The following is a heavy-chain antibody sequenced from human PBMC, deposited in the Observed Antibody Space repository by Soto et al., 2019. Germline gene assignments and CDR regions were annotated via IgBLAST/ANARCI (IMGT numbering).Heavy chain of an antibody. D-gene: IGHD4-17*01. Sequence: QVQLVESGGGVVQPGRSLRLSCAASGFTFSSYGMHWVRQAPGKGLEWVAVISYDGSNKYYADSVKGRFNIYRDNSKNTLYLQMNSLRAEDTAVYYCAKESLRWPHRHTYGMDVWGQGTTVTVSS. V-gene: IGHV3-30*18. J-gene: IGHJ6*02. CDR1: GFTFSSYG. CDR2: ISYDGSNK. CDR3: AKESLRWPHRHTYGMDV.